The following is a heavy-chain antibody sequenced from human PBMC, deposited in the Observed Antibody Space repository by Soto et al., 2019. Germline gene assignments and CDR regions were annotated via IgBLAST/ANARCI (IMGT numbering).Heavy chain of an antibody. J-gene: IGHJ4*02. Sequence: GASVKVSCKASGYTFTSYGISWVRQAPGQGLEWMGWISAYNGNTNYAQKLQGRVTMTTDTSTSTAYMELSRLRSDDSAVYYCATGDQLSAEVTGISFSFWGQGTRVTVSS. CDR1: GYTFTSYG. CDR2: ISAYNGNT. D-gene: IGHD2-21*02. CDR3: ATGDQLSAEVTGISFSF. V-gene: IGHV1-18*04.